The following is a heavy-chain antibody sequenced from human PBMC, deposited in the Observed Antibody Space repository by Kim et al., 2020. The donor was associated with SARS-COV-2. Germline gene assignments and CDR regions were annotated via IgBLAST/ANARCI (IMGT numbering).Heavy chain of an antibody. J-gene: IGHJ5*02. V-gene: IGHV4-31*03. D-gene: IGHD3-10*01. CDR2: IYYSGST. CDR3: ARGAVSGSYYTCWFDP. CDR1: GGSISSGGYY. Sequence: SETLSLTCTVSGGSISSGGYYWSWIRQHPGKGLEWIGYIYYSGSTYYNPSLKSRVTISVDTSKNQFSLKLSSVTAADTAVYYCARGAVSGSYYTCWFDPWGQGTLVTVSS.